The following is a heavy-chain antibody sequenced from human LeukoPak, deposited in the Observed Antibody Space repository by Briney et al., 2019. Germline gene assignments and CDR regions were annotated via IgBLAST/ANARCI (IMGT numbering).Heavy chain of an antibody. Sequence: GASVKVSCTASGYTFTKYGVSWVRQAPGQGLEWMGWISAYNGDIKYAQRGKGRVTMTTDTSTSTVYMELRSLRSDDTAVYYCAIESGSDAFDIWGQGTMVTVSS. CDR1: GYTFTKYG. CDR2: ISAYNGDI. J-gene: IGHJ3*02. V-gene: IGHV1-18*01. CDR3: AIESGSDAFDI.